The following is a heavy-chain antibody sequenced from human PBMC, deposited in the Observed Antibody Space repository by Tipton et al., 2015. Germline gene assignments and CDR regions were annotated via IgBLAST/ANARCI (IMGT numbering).Heavy chain of an antibody. J-gene: IGHJ4*02. CDR3: ARAVAGTFDY. CDR1: GGSISSSSYY. D-gene: IGHD6-19*01. CDR2: IYYSGHT. V-gene: IGHV4-39*07. Sequence: TLSLTCTVSGGSISSSSYYWGWIRQPPGKGLEWIGSIYYSGHTKYNPSLKSRVTISADTSKNQFSLKMTSVTAADTAVYYCARAVAGTFDYWGQGTLVTVSS.